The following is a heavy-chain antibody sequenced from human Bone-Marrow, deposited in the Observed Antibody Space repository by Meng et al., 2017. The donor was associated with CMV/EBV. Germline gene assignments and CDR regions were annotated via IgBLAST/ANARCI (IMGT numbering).Heavy chain of an antibody. V-gene: IGHV3-21*04. CDR2: ITSSSTLI. J-gene: IGHJ4*02. D-gene: IGHD5-18*01. CDR1: GFTFSSYS. Sequence: GGSLRLSCAASGFTFSSYSMNWVRQAPGKGLEWLSFITSSSTLIYQADSVKGRFTVSRDNAKNSLYLQMNSLRAEDTALYYCARVSYSYGTLFDYWGQGTRVTVYS. CDR3: ARVSYSYGTLFDY.